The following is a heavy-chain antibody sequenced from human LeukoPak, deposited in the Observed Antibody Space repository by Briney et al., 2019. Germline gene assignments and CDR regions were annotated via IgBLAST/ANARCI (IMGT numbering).Heavy chain of an antibody. J-gene: IGHJ4*02. CDR3: TKGPGGVGLGRPSVLGVVDS. D-gene: IGHD3-3*01. CDR2: ISGNEYNI. V-gene: IGHV3-23*01. Sequence: GGSQRLSCVGSGFTFGVYSMSWVRQVPGKGLEWVASISGNEYNIKYADSAKGRFTVSRDNAKTKLYLEMKSLRPDDTAIYYCTKGPGGVGLGRPSVLGVVDSWGQGTLVTVPS. CDR1: GFTFGVYS.